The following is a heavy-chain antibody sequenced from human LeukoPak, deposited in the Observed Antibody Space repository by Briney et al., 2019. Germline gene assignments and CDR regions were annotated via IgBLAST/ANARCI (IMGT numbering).Heavy chain of an antibody. CDR3: SKGITLVRGFTDFDY. J-gene: IGHJ4*02. D-gene: IGHD3-10*01. CDR1: GFTFSRFA. CDR2: IIDNGVRT. V-gene: IGHV3-23*01. Sequence: GGSLRLSCAASGFTFSRFAMNWVRQAPGKGLEWVATIIDNGVRTYYADSVRGRFTLSRDNSNNTLSLQMNSLRAEDTATYYCSKGITLVRGFTDFDYWGQGTLVTVSS.